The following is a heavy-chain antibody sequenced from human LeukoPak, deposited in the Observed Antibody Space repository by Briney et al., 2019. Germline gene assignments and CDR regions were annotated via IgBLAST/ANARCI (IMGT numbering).Heavy chain of an antibody. J-gene: IGHJ5*02. V-gene: IGHV3-30*18. D-gene: IGHD3-22*01. Sequence: GGSLRLSCIASGFTFSNYGMHWVRQAPGKGLEWVAVISHDGSNIHYGDSVKGRFTISRDNSKNTLYLQMNSLRAEDTAVYHCAKDPYRVIVATGNYLDPWGQGTLVTVSS. CDR3: AKDPYRVIVATGNYLDP. CDR1: GFTFSNYG. CDR2: ISHDGSNI.